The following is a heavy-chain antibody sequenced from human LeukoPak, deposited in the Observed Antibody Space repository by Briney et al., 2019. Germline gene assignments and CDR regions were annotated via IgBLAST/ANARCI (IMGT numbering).Heavy chain of an antibody. Sequence: ASVKVSCKASGYTFTTYGITWVRQAPGQGLEWMGWISGYNGNTIYAQKLHGGVTMTTDTSTSTAYMGLRSLRSDATAVYYCARGDYGGNPDDWGQGTLVTVSS. CDR1: GYTFTTYG. CDR3: ARGDYGGNPDD. J-gene: IGHJ4*02. D-gene: IGHD4-23*01. CDR2: ISGYNGNT. V-gene: IGHV1-18*01.